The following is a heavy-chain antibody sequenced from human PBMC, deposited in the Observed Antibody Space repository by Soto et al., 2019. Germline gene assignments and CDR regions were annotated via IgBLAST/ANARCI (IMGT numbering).Heavy chain of an antibody. CDR2: IKQDGSEK. J-gene: IGHJ4*02. CDR3: ARWPNYYDSSTYYRQEYFDY. CDR1: GFGFSSYW. Sequence: WWSLRLCCAVSGFGFSSYWMSWFRQAPGKGLEWVANIKQDGSEKYYLDSVKGRFTTSRDNAKNSLYLQMNSLRAEDTAVYYCARWPNYYDSSTYYRQEYFDYWGQGTLVTVSS. V-gene: IGHV3-7*01. D-gene: IGHD3-22*01.